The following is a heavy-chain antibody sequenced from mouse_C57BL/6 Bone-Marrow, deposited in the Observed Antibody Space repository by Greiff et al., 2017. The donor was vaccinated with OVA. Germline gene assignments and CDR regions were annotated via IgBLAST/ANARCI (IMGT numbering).Heavy chain of an antibody. V-gene: IGHV1-80*01. Sequence: QVQLQQSGAELVKPGASVKISCKASGYAFRSYWMNWVKQRPGKGLEWIGQIYPGDGGTNYNGKFKGKATLTADKSSSTAYMQLSSLTSEDSAVYFCARGGATVAPLDFDVWGTGTTVTVSA. CDR3: ARGGATVAPLDFDV. D-gene: IGHD1-1*01. J-gene: IGHJ1*03. CDR2: IYPGDGGT. CDR1: GYAFRSYW.